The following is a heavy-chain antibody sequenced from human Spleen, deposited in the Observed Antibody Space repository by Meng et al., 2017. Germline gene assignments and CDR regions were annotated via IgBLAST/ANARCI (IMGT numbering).Heavy chain of an antibody. J-gene: IGHJ6*02. CDR2: INRDGSRT. CDR1: GFTFSNYW. V-gene: IGHV3-74*03. D-gene: IGHD2-15*01. Sequence: GGSLRLSCAVSGFTFSNYWMHWVRQAPGKGLVWVSRINRDGSRTTYADSVRGRVTISRDNAQNTLYLQMNSLGAEDTAVYYCARAPDCGGGSCYSYSYYGMDVWGQGTTVTVSS. CDR3: ARAPDCGGGSCYSYSYYGMDV.